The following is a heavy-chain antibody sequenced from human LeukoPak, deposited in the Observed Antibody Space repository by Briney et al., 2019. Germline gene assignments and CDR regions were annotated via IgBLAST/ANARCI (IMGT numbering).Heavy chain of an antibody. D-gene: IGHD1-1*01. J-gene: IGHJ4*02. V-gene: IGHV3-15*01. CDR3: TTTTYSAN. CDR1: GFTFSRYE. CDR2: IKSILDGGTT. Sequence: PGGSLRLSCEVSGFTFSRYEMNWVRQAPGKGLEWVGRIKSILDGGTTDYAAPVKGRFAISRDDSEDTLYPQMNSLKTEDTAVYYCTTTTYSANWGQGTLVTVSS.